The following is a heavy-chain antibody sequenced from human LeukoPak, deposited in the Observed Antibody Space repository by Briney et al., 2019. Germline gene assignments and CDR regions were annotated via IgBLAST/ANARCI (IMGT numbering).Heavy chain of an antibody. J-gene: IGHJ4*02. CDR2: TSSNGDSR. D-gene: IGHD3-9*01. CDR1: GFTFSTYG. V-gene: IGHV3-64*01. CDR3: AREAAYDYDVLTGYDY. Sequence: GGSLRLSCAASGFTFSTYGMHWVRQAPGKGLEYVSATSSNGDSRYYANSVKGRFTISRDNSKNTLYLQVGSLRTEDMAVYYCAREAAYDYDVLTGYDYWGQGTLVTVSS.